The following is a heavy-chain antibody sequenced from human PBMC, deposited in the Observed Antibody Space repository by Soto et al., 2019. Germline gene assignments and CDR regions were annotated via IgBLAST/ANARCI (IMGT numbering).Heavy chain of an antibody. CDR3: ASEGREQLVRLWHGMDV. Sequence: QVQLVQSGAEVKKPGASVKVSCKASGYTFTSYGISWVRQAPGQGLEWMGWISAYNGNTNYAQKLQGRVTMTTQTSTSTAYMALRSLRSDDTAVYYCASEGREQLVRLWHGMDVWGQGNTVTVSS. CDR2: ISAYNGNT. CDR1: GYTFTSYG. D-gene: IGHD6-6*01. J-gene: IGHJ6*02. V-gene: IGHV1-18*01.